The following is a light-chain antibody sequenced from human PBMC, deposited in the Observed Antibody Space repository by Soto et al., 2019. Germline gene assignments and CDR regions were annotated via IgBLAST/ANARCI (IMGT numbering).Light chain of an antibody. CDR1: NSDIGAYDY. Sequence: QSALTQPASVSGSPGQSITTSCTGSNSDIGAYDYVSWYQQHPGKPPTLLIYEVTFRPSGVPNRFSGSKSGNTATLTISGLLTEDEADYYCGSYASATLIFGGGTKLTVL. CDR2: EVT. J-gene: IGLJ2*01. V-gene: IGLV2-14*01. CDR3: GSYASATLI.